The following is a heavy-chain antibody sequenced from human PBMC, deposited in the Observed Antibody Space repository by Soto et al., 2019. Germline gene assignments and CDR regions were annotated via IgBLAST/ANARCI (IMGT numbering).Heavy chain of an antibody. V-gene: IGHV1-69*05. Sequence: ASVKVSCKASGYTFTGYYMDWVRQAPGQGLEWMGGIIPIFGTANYAQKFQGRVTITTDESTSTAYMELSSLRSEDTAVYYCARDRFRGTYSSSPSAMDVWGQGTTVTV. CDR1: GYTFTGYY. J-gene: IGHJ6*02. CDR2: IIPIFGTA. CDR3: ARDRFRGTYSSSPSAMDV. D-gene: IGHD6-6*01.